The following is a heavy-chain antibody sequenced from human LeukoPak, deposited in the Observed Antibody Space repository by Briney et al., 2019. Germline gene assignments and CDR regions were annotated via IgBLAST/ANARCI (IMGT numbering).Heavy chain of an antibody. J-gene: IGHJ4*02. CDR2: IYYSGST. V-gene: IGHV4-59*13. Sequence: SETLSLTCTVSGGSISSYYWSWIRQPPGKGLEWIGYIYYSGSTNYNPSLKSRVTISVDTSKNQFSLKLSSVTAADTAVYYCARVGIPGSSSWYGLFDYWGQGTLVTVSS. CDR1: GGSISSYY. CDR3: ARVGIPGSSSWYGLFDY. D-gene: IGHD6-13*01.